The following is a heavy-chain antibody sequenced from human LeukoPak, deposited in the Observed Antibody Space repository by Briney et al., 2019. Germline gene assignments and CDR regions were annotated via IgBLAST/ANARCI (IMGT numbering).Heavy chain of an antibody. CDR1: GFTFSSYY. CDR3: GRVAYYWVTEDQITDAFDI. J-gene: IGHJ3*02. Sequence: GGSLRLSCAASGFTFSSYYMNWVRQAPGKGLQWVSILHSDGARYYSDSAKSRFTISRDNTRSTLYLQMKSMRAQDTAVYFCGRVAYYWVTEDQITDAFDIWGHGTVVTVSS. CDR2: LHSDGAR. D-gene: IGHD2-21*02. V-gene: IGHV3-66*01.